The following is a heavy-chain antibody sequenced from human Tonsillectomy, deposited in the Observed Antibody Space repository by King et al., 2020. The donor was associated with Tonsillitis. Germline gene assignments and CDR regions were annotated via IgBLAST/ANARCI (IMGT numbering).Heavy chain of an antibody. V-gene: IGHV3-23*04. Sequence: VQLGESGGGLVQPGGSLRLSCAASGVTFSSYAMSWVRQAPGKGLEWVSAISGSGVSTNDADSVKGRFTISRDQSKNTLYPEMNSPRAEDTAVYYCAKVVRGQEQLVSPAFDIWGQGTMVTVSS. CDR1: GVTFSSYA. CDR3: AKVVRGQEQLVSPAFDI. D-gene: IGHD6-13*01. CDR2: ISGSGVST. J-gene: IGHJ3*02.